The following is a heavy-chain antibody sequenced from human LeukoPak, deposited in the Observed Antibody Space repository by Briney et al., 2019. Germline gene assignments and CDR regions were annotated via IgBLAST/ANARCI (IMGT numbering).Heavy chain of an antibody. CDR3: VSPRGFSYGYFDY. D-gene: IGHD5-18*01. V-gene: IGHV4-39*01. CDR2: IYYSKNT. CDR1: GGSISSSSAY. Sequence: SETLSLTCTVSGGSISSSSAYWGWLRQPPRKGLEWIGSIYYSKNTYYNPSLKSRVTISADTSKNQFSLTLGSVSATDTAVYYCVSPRGFSYGYFDYWGQGTLVTVSS. J-gene: IGHJ4*02.